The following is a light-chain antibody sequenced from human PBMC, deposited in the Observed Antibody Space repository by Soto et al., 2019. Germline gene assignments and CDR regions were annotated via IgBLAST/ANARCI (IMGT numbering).Light chain of an antibody. V-gene: IGKV3-15*01. CDR1: QSVSRY. CDR2: DAS. CDR3: QQCSDWPLFT. Sequence: EIVMTQSPATLSVSPGETATLSCRASQSVSRYLAWYQHRPGQAPRLLIYDASTRATGVPARFSGSGSGTGFPLTLSGPPSENFAVYSCQQCSDWPLFTFGQGTRLEIK. J-gene: IGKJ5*01.